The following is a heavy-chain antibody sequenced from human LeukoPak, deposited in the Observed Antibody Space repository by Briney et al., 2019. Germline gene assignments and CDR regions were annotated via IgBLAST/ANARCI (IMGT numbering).Heavy chain of an antibody. CDR1: GFTFSSYA. V-gene: IGHV3-30*04. CDR3: ARLGYCSSTSCHRAFDY. D-gene: IGHD2-2*01. Sequence: PGVSLRLSCAASGFTFSSYAMHWVRQAPGKGLEWVAVISYDGSNKYYADSVKGRFTISRDNSKNTLYLQMNSLRAEDTAVYYCARLGYCSSTSCHRAFDYWGQGTLVTVSS. CDR2: ISYDGSNK. J-gene: IGHJ4*02.